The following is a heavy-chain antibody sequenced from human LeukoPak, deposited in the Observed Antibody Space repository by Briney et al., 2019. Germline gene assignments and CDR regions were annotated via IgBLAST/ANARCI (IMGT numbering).Heavy chain of an antibody. CDR2: MRWNNPSSGGT. J-gene: IGHJ6*02. V-gene: IGHV1-2*02. D-gene: IGHD1-26*01. Sequence: ASVKDSCKTSGYTFTGYYMHWVRQAPGQGLEWMGWMRWNNPSSGGTNYAQRFQGRVTMPRDTSISTAYMELYRLTSDDTAVYYCARSGYYYGLDVWGQGTTVTVSS. CDR1: GYTFTGYY. CDR3: ARSGYYYGLDV.